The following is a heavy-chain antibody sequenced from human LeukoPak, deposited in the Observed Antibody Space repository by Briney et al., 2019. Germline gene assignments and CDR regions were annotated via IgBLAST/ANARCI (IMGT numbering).Heavy chain of an antibody. V-gene: IGHV4-34*01. Sequence: SETLSLTCAVYGGSFSGYYWSWIRQPPGKGLEWIGEINHSGSTNYNPSLKSRVTISVDTSKNQFSLKLSSVTAEDTAVYYCARRAIYDFWIGYLDRSCEYWGQGTLVTVSS. CDR2: INHSGST. J-gene: IGHJ4*02. D-gene: IGHD3-3*01. CDR1: GGSFSGYY. CDR3: ARRAIYDFWIGYLDRSCEY.